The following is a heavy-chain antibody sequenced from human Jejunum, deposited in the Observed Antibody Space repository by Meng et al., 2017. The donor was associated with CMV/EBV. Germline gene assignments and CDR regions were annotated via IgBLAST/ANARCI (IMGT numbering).Heavy chain of an antibody. CDR2: ISANDGDT. V-gene: IGHV1-18*01. CDR1: FSTFR. Sequence: FSTFRITSVRPAPGQGLEWMGWISANDGDTSYAPTFQGRVTVTTATSTSTAYMELRSLRSDDTAMYSCARDTYYGAGSLYAPIDFWGQGTLVTVSS. J-gene: IGHJ4*02. CDR3: ARDTYYGAGSLYAPIDF. D-gene: IGHD3-10*01.